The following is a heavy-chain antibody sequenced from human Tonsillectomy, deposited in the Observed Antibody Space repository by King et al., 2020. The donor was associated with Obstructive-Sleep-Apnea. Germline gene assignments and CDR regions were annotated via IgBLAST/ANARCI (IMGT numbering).Heavy chain of an antibody. CDR1: GGSITSYY. CDR2: IFYSGST. J-gene: IGHJ4*02. CDR3: ARTHQSGPATGGFDY. Sequence: QLQESGPGLVKPSETLSLTCTVSGGSITSYYWNWIRQPPGKGLEWIGYIFYSGSTNYNPSLKSRVTISVDTSNNHFSLKLSSVTAADTAVYYCARTHQSGPATGGFDYWGQGILVTVSS. D-gene: IGHD2-15*01. V-gene: IGHV4-59*08.